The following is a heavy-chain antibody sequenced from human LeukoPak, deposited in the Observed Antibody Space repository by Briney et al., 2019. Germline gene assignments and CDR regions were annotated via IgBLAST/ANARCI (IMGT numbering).Heavy chain of an antibody. CDR1: GFTVNSTY. CDR2: IYTGDGT. J-gene: IGHJ4*02. V-gene: IGHV3-53*01. D-gene: IGHD2-2*01. CDR3: ASGSPDIVVVPAAKL. Sequence: GGSLRLSCAASGFTVNSTYMNWVRQAPGKGLEWVSVIYTGDGTYYADSVKGRFTISRDNSKNTVFLQMNSLRAEDTAVYYCASGSPDIVVVPAAKLWGQGTLVTVSS.